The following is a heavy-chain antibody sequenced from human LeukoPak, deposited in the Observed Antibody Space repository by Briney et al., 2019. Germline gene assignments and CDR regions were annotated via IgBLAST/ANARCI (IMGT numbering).Heavy chain of an antibody. CDR1: GYTFTSYY. CDR3: ARHHVDTAMVTYDY. V-gene: IGHV1-69*05. D-gene: IGHD5-18*01. Sequence: SVKVSCKASGYTFTSYYMHWVRQAPGQGLEWMGGIIPIFGTANYAQKFQGRVTITTDESTSTAYMELSSLRSEDTAVYYCARHHVDTAMVTYDYWGQGTLVTVSS. J-gene: IGHJ4*02. CDR2: IIPIFGTA.